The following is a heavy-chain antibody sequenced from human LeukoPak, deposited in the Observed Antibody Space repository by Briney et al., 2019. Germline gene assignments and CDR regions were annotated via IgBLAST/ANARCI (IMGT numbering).Heavy chain of an antibody. CDR3: ANSRDTAMVIEAEVY. CDR2: ISGSGGST. D-gene: IGHD5-18*01. J-gene: IGHJ4*02. Sequence: GGSLRLSCAASGFTFSSYAMSWVRQAPGKGLEWVSAISGSGGSTYYADSVKGRFTISRDNSKNTLYLQMNSLRAEDTAVYYCANSRDTAMVIEAEVYWGQGTLVTVSS. V-gene: IGHV3-23*01. CDR1: GFTFSSYA.